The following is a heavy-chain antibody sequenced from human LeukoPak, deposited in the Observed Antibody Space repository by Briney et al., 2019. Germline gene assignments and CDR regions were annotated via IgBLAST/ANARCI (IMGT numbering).Heavy chain of an antibody. D-gene: IGHD2-2*01. CDR3: TARYCRSTSCYGEYFQR. V-gene: IGHV3-15*01. CDR1: GFTLSSYW. Sequence: GRSLRLSCAASGFTLSSYWMHWVRQAPGKGLEWVGRIKSKTDGGTTDYAAPVKRRFTISRDDSKNTLYLQMNSLKTEDTAVYYCTARYCRSTSCYGEYFQRWGQGTLVTVSS. CDR2: IKSKTDGGTT. J-gene: IGHJ1*01.